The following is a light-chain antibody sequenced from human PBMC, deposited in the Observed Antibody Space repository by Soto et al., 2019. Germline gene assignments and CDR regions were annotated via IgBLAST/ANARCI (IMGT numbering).Light chain of an antibody. V-gene: IGKV3-20*01. CDR3: QQYGSSSWT. CDR2: GAS. CDR1: QSVSASY. Sequence: EMVLTQSPGTLSLSPGERATLSCRASQSVSASYLAWYQQKPGQSPRLLINGASSRATGIPDRFSGSGSGTYFTLPISRLEPEDFEVYSCQQYGSSSWTFGQGTKVEIK. J-gene: IGKJ1*01.